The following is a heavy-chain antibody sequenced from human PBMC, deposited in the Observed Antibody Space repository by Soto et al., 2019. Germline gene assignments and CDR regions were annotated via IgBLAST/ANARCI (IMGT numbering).Heavy chain of an antibody. CDR3: AKIPAAQSYFDF. D-gene: IGHD2-2*01. V-gene: IGHV3-23*01. J-gene: IGHJ4*02. CDR2: ISGSGGST. CDR1: GFTFITYA. Sequence: EVQLLDSGGGLVQPGGSLRLSCAASGFTFITYAMSWVRQAPGKGLEWVSIISGSGGSTYYPDSVKGRFTISRDNPKNALYLQMNGLRADDTAVYYCAKIPAAQSYFDFWGQGTLVTVSS.